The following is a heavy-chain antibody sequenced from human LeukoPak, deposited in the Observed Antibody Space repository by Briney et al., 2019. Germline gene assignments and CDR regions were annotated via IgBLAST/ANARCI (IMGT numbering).Heavy chain of an antibody. CDR2: IYYSGST. CDR1: GGSISSYY. D-gene: IGHD1-26*01. CDR3: ASGRGSYYGSLFDY. V-gene: IGHV4-59*01. Sequence: SETLSLTCTVSGGSISSYYWSWIRQPPGKGLEWIGYIYYSGSTNYNPSLKSRVTISVDTSKNQFSLKLSSVTAADTAVYYCASGRGSYYGSLFDYWGQGNLVTVSS. J-gene: IGHJ4*01.